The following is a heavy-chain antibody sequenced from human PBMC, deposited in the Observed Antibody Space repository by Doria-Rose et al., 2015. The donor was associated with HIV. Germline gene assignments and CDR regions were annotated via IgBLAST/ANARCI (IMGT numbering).Heavy chain of an antibody. CDR1: GVSLSSPGMG. CDR3: ARIKSSRWYHKYYFDF. Sequence: SGPVLVKPTETLTLTCTVSGVSLSSPGMGVSWIRQPPGKALEWLANMFSDDERSYKTSLKSRLTISRCTAKSQVVLTMTGMDPVDTATYYCARIKSSRWYHKYYFDFWGQGTLVIVSA. J-gene: IGHJ4*02. CDR2: MFSDDER. V-gene: IGHV2-26*01. D-gene: IGHD6-13*01.